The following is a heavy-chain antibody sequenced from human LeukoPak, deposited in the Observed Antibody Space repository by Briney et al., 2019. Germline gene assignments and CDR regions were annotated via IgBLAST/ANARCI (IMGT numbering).Heavy chain of an antibody. D-gene: IGHD3-22*01. V-gene: IGHV4-39*01. J-gene: IGHJ2*01. CDR2: IYYSGST. Sequence: SETLSLTCTVSGGSISSSSYYWGCIRQPPGKGLEWIGSIYYSGSTYYNPSLKSRVTISVDTSKNQFSLKLSSVTAADTAVYSCARRPYDSSGYYYVNWFFDLWGRGTLVTVSS. CDR3: ARRPYDSSGYYYVNWFFDL. CDR1: GGSISSSSYY.